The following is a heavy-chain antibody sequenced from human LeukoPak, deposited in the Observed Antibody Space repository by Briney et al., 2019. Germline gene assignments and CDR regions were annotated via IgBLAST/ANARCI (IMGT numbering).Heavy chain of an antibody. CDR1: GFTFSNAW. Sequence: GGSLRPSCAASGFTFSNAWMSWVRQAPGKGLEWVSYISSSGSTIYYADSVKGRFTISRDNAKNSLYLQMNSLRAEDTAVYYCARVGEATMEYWGQGTLVTVSS. CDR3: ARVGEATMEY. J-gene: IGHJ4*02. CDR2: ISSSGSTI. V-gene: IGHV3-11*04. D-gene: IGHD5-12*01.